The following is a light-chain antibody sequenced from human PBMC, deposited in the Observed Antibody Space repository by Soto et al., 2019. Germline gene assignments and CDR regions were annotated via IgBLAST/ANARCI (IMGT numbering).Light chain of an antibody. Sequence: QSVLTQPPSTSGTLGQRVTISCSGSSSNIGSNTVNWYQQLPGTAPKLLMFSNDQRPSGVPDRFSGSKSGMSASLAISGLRSEDEADFYCAAWDDRLNGYVFGAGTKVTVL. V-gene: IGLV1-44*01. J-gene: IGLJ1*01. CDR1: SSNIGSNT. CDR3: AAWDDRLNGYV. CDR2: SND.